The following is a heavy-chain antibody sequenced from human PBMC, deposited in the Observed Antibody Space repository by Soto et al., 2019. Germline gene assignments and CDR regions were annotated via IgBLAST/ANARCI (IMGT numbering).Heavy chain of an antibody. CDR1: GFTFSSYC. Sequence: GSLILSCAASGFTFSSYCMNWVRQAPGRVLEWVSYISYSGGTIHYADSVKGRFTISRDNAKNSLYLQMNSLRAEDTAAYYCARVSSQYYYYYMDVWGKGTTVTVSS. J-gene: IGHJ6*03. V-gene: IGHV3-48*01. CDR3: ARVSSQYYYYYMDV. D-gene: IGHD6-6*01. CDR2: ISYSGGTI.